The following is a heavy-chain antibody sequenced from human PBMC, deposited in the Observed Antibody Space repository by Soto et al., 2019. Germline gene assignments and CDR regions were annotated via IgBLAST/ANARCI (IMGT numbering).Heavy chain of an antibody. Sequence: QVQLQASGPGLVKPSQTLSLTCTVSGGSISSGGYYWSWIRQHPGKGLEWIGYISSSGSTYYNPALKSRVTISVDTSKIQCSLTLRSVTAAETAVYYCARAPTPQWFDPWGQGTLVTFSS. CDR2: ISSSGST. CDR1: GGSISSGGYY. V-gene: IGHV4-31*03. J-gene: IGHJ5*02. CDR3: ARAPTPQWFDP.